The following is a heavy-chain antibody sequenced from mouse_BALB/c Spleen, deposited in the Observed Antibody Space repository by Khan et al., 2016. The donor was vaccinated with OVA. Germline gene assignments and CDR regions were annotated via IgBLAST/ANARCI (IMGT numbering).Heavy chain of an antibody. D-gene: IGHD2-4*01. CDR1: GYTFTSYW. V-gene: IGHV1S81*02. Sequence: QVQLQQPGAELVKPGASVKLSCKASGYTFTSYWMLWVRQRPGQGLEWIGEINPSNGRTNYNEKFKSKATLTVDKSSSTAYMQLSSLTSEDSAVYYCARSTMITTEVAYWGQGTLVTVSA. J-gene: IGHJ3*01. CDR3: ARSTMITTEVAY. CDR2: INPSNGRT.